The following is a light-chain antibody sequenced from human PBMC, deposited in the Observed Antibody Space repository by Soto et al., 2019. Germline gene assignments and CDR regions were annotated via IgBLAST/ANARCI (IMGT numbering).Light chain of an antibody. CDR2: AAS. Sequence: DIQMTQSPSSLSASVGDRVTITCRASQSISSYLNWYQQKPGKAPNLLIYAASSLQSGVPSRFSGSESGTDFTLTISNLQPEDFATYYCQQSYSTPYTFGQGTKLEIK. J-gene: IGKJ2*01. CDR3: QQSYSTPYT. CDR1: QSISSY. V-gene: IGKV1-39*01.